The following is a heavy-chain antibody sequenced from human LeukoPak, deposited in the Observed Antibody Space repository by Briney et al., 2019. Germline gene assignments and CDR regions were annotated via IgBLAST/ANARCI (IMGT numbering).Heavy chain of an antibody. J-gene: IGHJ4*02. V-gene: IGHV4-4*09. Sequence: SETLSLTCAVSASSISSYYWSWIRQAPGKGLEWIGFISTSGSRNYNPSLKCRVSISLDTSENRFSLNLNFVTAADTAVYYCASPRSSYRYTFDYWGRGALVTVSS. CDR1: ASSISSYY. CDR2: ISTSGSR. D-gene: IGHD3-16*02. CDR3: ASPRSSYRYTFDY.